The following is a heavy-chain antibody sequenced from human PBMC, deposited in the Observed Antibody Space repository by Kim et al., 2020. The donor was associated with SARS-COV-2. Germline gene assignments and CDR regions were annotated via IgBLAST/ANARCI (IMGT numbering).Heavy chain of an antibody. D-gene: IGHD2-2*01. CDR2: ISYDGSNK. CDR3: AKERQYCSSTSCVVKDV. V-gene: IGHV3-30*18. CDR1: GFTFSSYG. J-gene: IGHJ6*02. Sequence: GGSLRLSCAASGFTFSSYGMHWVRQAPGKGLEWVAVISYDGSNKYYADSVKGRFTISRDNSKNTLYLQMNSLRAEDTAVYYCAKERQYCSSTSCVVKDVWGQGTTVTVSS.